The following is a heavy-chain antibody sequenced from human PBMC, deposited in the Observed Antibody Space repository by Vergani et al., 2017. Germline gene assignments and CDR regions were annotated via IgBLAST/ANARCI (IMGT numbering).Heavy chain of an antibody. CDR3: AKGQQLPRSYWYFDL. Sequence: EVQLLESGGGLVQPGGSLRLSCAASGFTFSSYAMSWVRQAPGKGLEGVSAISGSGGSTYYADSVKGRFTISRDNSKNPLYLQMNSLRAEDPAVYYCAKGQQLPRSYWYFDLWGRGTLVTVSS. J-gene: IGHJ2*01. CDR2: ISGSGGST. V-gene: IGHV3-23*01. D-gene: IGHD6-13*01. CDR1: GFTFSSYA.